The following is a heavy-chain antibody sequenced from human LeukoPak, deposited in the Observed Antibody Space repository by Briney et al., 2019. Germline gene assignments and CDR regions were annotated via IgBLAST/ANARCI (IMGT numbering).Heavy chain of an antibody. V-gene: IGHV4-59*01. CDR1: GGSISSYY. J-gene: IGHJ3*02. CDR2: IYYSGST. Sequence: PSETLSLTCTVSGGSISSYYWSWIRQSPGKGLEWIGYIYYSGSTNYNPSLKSRVTISVDTSKNQFSLKLSSVTAADTAVYYCARGLRGTYAFDIWGQGTMVTVSS. CDR3: ARGLRGTYAFDI. D-gene: IGHD3-16*01.